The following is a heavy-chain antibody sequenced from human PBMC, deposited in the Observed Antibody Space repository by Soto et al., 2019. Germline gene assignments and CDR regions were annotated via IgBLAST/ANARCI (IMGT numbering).Heavy chain of an antibody. CDR1: GFTFSNYW. J-gene: IGHJ4*02. D-gene: IGHD2-21*01. Sequence: EVQLVESGGGLVQPGGSLRLSCAASGFTFSNYWMHWVRQVPGEGLVWVSRINTDGSAANYADSVKGRFTVSRDNAKNTKYLKMNSLRAEDTAVYYCARDGEGYWGQGTLVTVSS. V-gene: IGHV3-74*01. CDR3: ARDGEGY. CDR2: INTDGSAA.